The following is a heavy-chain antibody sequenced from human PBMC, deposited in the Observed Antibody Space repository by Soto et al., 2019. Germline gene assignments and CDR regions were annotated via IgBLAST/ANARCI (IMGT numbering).Heavy chain of an antibody. CDR1: GFPFSSYA. CDR2: ISYDGSNK. V-gene: IGHV3-30-3*01. J-gene: IGHJ4*02. CDR3: ARDYLPVGNGGPGYFDY. D-gene: IGHD3-16*01. Sequence: QVQLVESGGGVVQPGRSLRLSCAASGFPFSSYAMHWVRQAPGKGLEWVAVISYDGSNKYYADSVKGRFTISRDNSKNTMYLQMNSLRAEDTAVYYCARDYLPVGNGGPGYFDYWGQGTLVTVSS.